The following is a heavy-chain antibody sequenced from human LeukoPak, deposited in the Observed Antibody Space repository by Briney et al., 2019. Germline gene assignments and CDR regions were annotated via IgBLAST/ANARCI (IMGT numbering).Heavy chain of an antibody. D-gene: IGHD6-19*01. CDR3: AKVPWGSSGWHLDY. Sequence: QPGGSLRLSCAASGFTFSSYWMSWVRQAPGKGLEWVSGIIGGAGGTYYADSVKGRFTISRDNAKNTLYLQMNSLRAEDTAVYYCAKVPWGSSGWHLDYWGQGTLVTVSS. V-gene: IGHV3-23*01. CDR1: GFTFSSYW. J-gene: IGHJ4*02. CDR2: IIGGAGGT.